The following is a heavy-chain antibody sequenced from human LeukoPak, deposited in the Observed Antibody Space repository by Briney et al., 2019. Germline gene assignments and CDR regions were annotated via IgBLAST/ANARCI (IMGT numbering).Heavy chain of an antibody. D-gene: IGHD2-2*01. CDR2: ISYDGSNK. V-gene: IGHV3-30*04. CDR3: ARDTVPAAIIYYFDY. Sequence: PGGSLRLSCAASGFTFGSYAMHWVRQAPGKGLEWVAVISYDGSNKYYADSVKGRFTISRDNSKNTLYLQMNSLRAGDTAVYYCARDTVPAAIIYYFDYWGQGTLVTVSS. J-gene: IGHJ4*02. CDR1: GFTFGSYA.